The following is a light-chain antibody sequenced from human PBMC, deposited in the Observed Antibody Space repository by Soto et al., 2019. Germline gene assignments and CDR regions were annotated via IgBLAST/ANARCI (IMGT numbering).Light chain of an antibody. Sequence: DIHMTQSPSSLSASVGDRFTITCRASQSISTYLNWYHQKTGKAPKLLIYAASSLQSGVPSRFSGSGSGTDFTLTISSLQPEDFETYYCQQSYHNPLTFGGGTKVDIK. J-gene: IGKJ4*01. CDR2: AAS. CDR3: QQSYHNPLT. CDR1: QSISTY. V-gene: IGKV1-39*01.